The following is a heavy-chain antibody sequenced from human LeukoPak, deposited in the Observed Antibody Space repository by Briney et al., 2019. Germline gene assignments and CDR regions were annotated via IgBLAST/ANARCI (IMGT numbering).Heavy chain of an antibody. CDR3: ARDPGGYCSGGSCYLYNWFDP. CDR2: IYTSGST. Sequence: SETLSLTCTVSGGSISSGSYYWSWIRQPAGKGLEWIGRIYTSGSTNYNPSLKSRVTISVDTSKNQFSLKLSSVTAADTAVYYCARDPGGYCSGGSCYLYNWFDPWGQGTLVTVSS. J-gene: IGHJ5*02. V-gene: IGHV4-61*02. D-gene: IGHD2-15*01. CDR1: GGSISSGSYY.